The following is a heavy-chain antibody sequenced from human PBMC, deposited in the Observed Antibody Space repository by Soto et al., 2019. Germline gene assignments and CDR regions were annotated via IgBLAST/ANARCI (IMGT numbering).Heavy chain of an antibody. V-gene: IGHV1-69*02. CDR3: ARESYGYIWGSYQRSYYFDY. CDR1: GGTFSRYT. J-gene: IGHJ4*02. D-gene: IGHD3-16*02. Sequence: QVQLVQSGAEVQKPGSSVKVSCKAAGGTFSRYTIIWVRQAPGQGLEWRGRLIPLLGIAHYAQKFQGRVTITAAKSMSTAYMERSSLRSEDTAVYYCARESYGYIWGSYQRSYYFDYWGKGTLVTVSS. CDR2: LIPLLGIA.